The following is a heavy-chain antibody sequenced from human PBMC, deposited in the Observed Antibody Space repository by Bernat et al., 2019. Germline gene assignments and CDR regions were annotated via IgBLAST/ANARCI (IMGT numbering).Heavy chain of an antibody. Sequence: QITLKESGPTLVKPTQTLTLTCTFSGFSLSTSGVGVGWIRQPPGKALEWLALIYWDDNKRYSPSLKSRLTITKDTSKNQVVLTMTNMDPVDTGTYYCAHSGLTLDGGTSVGYYNGLDVWGQGTTVTVTS. J-gene: IGHJ6*02. V-gene: IGHV2-5*02. CDR1: GFSLSTSGVG. CDR2: IYWDDNK. CDR3: AHSGLTLDGGTSVGYYNGLDV. D-gene: IGHD2-15*01.